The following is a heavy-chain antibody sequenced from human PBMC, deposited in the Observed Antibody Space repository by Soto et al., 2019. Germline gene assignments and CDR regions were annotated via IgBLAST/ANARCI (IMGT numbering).Heavy chain of an antibody. CDR2: IIPKYGTT. V-gene: IGHV1-69*01. CDR3: ETTRQRRPVYYVDY. Sequence: QVQLMQSGAEVTKPGSSVKVSCKASGGPFNTFGISWVRQAPGQGLEWMGGIIPKYGTTNYARRFQGRVTITADESTTTAYLELSSLRHDDTAIYYWETTRQRRPVYYVDYWGQGTPISVTS. D-gene: IGHD3-10*01. J-gene: IGHJ4*02. CDR1: GGPFNTFG.